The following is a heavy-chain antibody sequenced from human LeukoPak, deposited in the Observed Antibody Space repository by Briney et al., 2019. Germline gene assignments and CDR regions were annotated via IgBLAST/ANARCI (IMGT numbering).Heavy chain of an antibody. CDR3: AKGSSSYFFDFSGYYDLTFDY. V-gene: IGHV3-11*05. CDR2: ISSSSSYT. Sequence: GGSLRLSCAASGFTFSDYYMSWIRQAPGKGLEWVSYISSSSSYTNYADSVKGRFTISRDNAKNPLYLQMDSLRVEDTGVYYCAKGSSSYFFDFSGYYDLTFDYWGQGTLVTVSS. CDR1: GFTFSDYY. J-gene: IGHJ4*02. D-gene: IGHD3-22*01.